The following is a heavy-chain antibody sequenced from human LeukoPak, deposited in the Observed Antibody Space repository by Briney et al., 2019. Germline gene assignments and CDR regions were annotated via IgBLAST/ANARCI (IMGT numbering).Heavy chain of an antibody. CDR3: ARDYYVSSGYSHAFDI. V-gene: IGHV4-59*01. Sequence: SETLSLTCTVSGGSISSYYWSWIRQPPGKGLEWIGYIYYSGSTNYNPSLKSRVTISVDTSKNQFSLKLSSVTAADTAVYYCARDYYVSSGYSHAFDIWGQGTMVTVSS. CDR2: IYYSGST. CDR1: GGSISSYY. J-gene: IGHJ3*02. D-gene: IGHD3-22*01.